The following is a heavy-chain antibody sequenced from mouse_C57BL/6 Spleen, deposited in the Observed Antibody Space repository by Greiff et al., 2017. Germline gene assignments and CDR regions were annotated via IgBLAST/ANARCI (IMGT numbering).Heavy chain of an antibody. Sequence: EVQLQESGEGLVKPGGSLKLSCAASGFTFSSYAMSWVRQTPEKRLEWVAYISSGGDYIYYADTVKGRFTISRDNARNTLYLQMSSLKSEDTAMYYCTRVLYYYGSSHAMDYWGQGTSVTVSS. V-gene: IGHV5-9-1*02. CDR1: GFTFSSYA. D-gene: IGHD1-1*01. CDR2: ISSGGDYI. J-gene: IGHJ4*01. CDR3: TRVLYYYGSSHAMDY.